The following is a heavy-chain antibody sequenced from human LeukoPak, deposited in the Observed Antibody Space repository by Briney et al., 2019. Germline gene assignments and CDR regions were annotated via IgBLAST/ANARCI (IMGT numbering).Heavy chain of an antibody. J-gene: IGHJ4*02. CDR3: VSWEAADSTFDY. Sequence: PSETLSLTCAVYGGSFSGYYWSWIRQPPGKGLEWIGEINHSGSTNYNPSLKSRVTISVDTSKNQFSLKLSSVTAADTAVYYCVSWEAADSTFDYWGQGTLVTVSS. V-gene: IGHV4-34*01. CDR2: INHSGST. D-gene: IGHD1-26*01. CDR1: GGSFSGYY.